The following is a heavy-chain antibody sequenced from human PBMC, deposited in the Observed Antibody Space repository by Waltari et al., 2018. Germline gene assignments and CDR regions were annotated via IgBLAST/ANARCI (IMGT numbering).Heavy chain of an antibody. D-gene: IGHD6-13*01. CDR2: IYHSGST. V-gene: IGHV4-38-2*01. J-gene: IGHJ1*01. CDR3: ARLGTIAAAGTGYFQH. Sequence: QVQLQESGPGLVKPSETLSLTCAVSGYSISSGYYWGWIRQPPGKGLEWIGSIYHSGSTYYNPSLKSRVTISVDTSKNQFSLKLSSVTAADTAVYYCARLGTIAAAGTGYFQHWGQGTLVTVSS. CDR1: GYSISSGYY.